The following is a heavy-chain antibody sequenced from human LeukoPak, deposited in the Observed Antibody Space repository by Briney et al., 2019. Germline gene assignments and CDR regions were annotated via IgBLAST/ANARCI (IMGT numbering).Heavy chain of an antibody. CDR2: IYYSGST. V-gene: IGHV4-30-4*01. CDR3: ARIFYDSSGVYYSYYFDY. Sequence: SETLSLTCTVSGGSISSGDYYWSWIRQPPGKGLEWNGYIYYSGSTYYNPSLKSRVNISVATSKNQFSLKLSSVTAADTAIYYCARIFYDSSGVYYSYYFDYWGQGTLVIVSS. J-gene: IGHJ4*02. CDR1: GGSISSGDYY. D-gene: IGHD3-22*01.